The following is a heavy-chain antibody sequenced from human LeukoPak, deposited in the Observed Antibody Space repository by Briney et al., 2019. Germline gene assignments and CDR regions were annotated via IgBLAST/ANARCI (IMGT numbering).Heavy chain of an antibody. J-gene: IGHJ4*01. CDR1: GGSISSGSYY. V-gene: IGHV4-61*10. CDR2: IFLSGST. CDR3: ASRKLGNDY. Sequence: ASETLSLTCSVSGGSISSGSYYWSWIRQPAGKGLEWIGRIFLSGSTNYNPSLKSRVTISADTSKNQFSLKLSSVTAADTAVYYCASRKLGNDYWGQGTLVTVSS. D-gene: IGHD7-27*01.